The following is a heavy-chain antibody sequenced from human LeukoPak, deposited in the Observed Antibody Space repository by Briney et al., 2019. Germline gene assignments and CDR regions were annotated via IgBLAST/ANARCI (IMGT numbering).Heavy chain of an antibody. CDR1: GGSISGFY. V-gene: IGHV4-59*01. CDR3: ARDTRDAFDI. Sequence: SQTLSLTCTVSGGSISGFYWNWIRQPPGKGLEWIGYVYYSGNTNYNPSLKSRVTISLDTSKNQFSLKLRSVTAADTAVYYCARDTRDAFDIWGQGTMVTVSS. CDR2: VYYSGNT. J-gene: IGHJ3*02.